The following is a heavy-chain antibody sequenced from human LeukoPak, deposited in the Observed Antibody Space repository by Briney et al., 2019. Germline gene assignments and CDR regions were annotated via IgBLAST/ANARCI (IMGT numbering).Heavy chain of an antibody. CDR1: GFSFNTYW. V-gene: IGHV3-7*01. CDR2: IKQDGSEK. Sequence: PGGSLRLSCAVSGFSFNTYWMAWVRQAPGKGLEWVANIKQDGSEKYYVDSVKGRFTISRDNAKNSLYLQMNSLRAEDTAVYYCAREGGYSSSLAYWGQGTLVTVSS. J-gene: IGHJ4*02. CDR3: AREGGYSSSLAY. D-gene: IGHD6-13*01.